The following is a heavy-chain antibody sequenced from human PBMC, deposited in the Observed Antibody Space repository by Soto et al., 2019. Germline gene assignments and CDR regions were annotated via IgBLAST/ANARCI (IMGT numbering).Heavy chain of an antibody. CDR1: GYTFTNYG. D-gene: IGHD2-2*01. Sequence: QVQLVQSGVEVKKPGASVKVSCQASGYTFTNYGITWLRQAPGQGLEWMGWVSAYNRNTNYAQRFQDRVTMTTDTATRTADMELRNLKSDDTAIYCWARERQYEPLLYWGQGTLVTVSS. CDR3: ARERQYEPLLY. CDR2: VSAYNRNT. V-gene: IGHV1-18*01. J-gene: IGHJ4*02.